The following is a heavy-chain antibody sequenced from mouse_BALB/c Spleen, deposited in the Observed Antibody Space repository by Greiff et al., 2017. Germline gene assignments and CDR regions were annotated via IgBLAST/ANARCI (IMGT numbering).Heavy chain of an antibody. D-gene: IGHD1-1*02. V-gene: IGHV5-17*02. CDR2: ISSGSSTI. J-gene: IGHJ3*01. Sequence: DVHLVESGGGLVQPGGSRKLSCAASGFTFSSFGMHWVRQAPEKGLEWVAYISSGSSTIYYADTVKGRFTISRDNPKNTLFLQMTSLRSEDTAMYYCASKGVVAPGFAYWGQGTLVTVSA. CDR3: ASKGVVAPGFAY. CDR1: GFTFSSFG.